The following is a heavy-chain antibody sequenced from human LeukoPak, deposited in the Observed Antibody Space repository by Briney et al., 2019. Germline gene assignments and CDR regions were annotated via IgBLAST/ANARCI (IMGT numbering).Heavy chain of an antibody. V-gene: IGHV3-64D*06. D-gene: IGHD3-3*02. CDR1: GFTFSSYA. Sequence: GGSLRLSCSASGFTFSSYAMHWVRQAPGKGLEYVSAISTNGGSTYYADSVKARFTISRDNSKNTLFLQMSSLRPEDTAVYYRHLPSDAFDIWGQGTMVTVSS. CDR2: ISTNGGST. CDR3: HLPSDAFDI. J-gene: IGHJ3*02.